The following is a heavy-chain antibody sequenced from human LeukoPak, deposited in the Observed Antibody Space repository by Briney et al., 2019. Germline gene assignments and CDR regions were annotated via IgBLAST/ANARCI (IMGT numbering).Heavy chain of an antibody. Sequence: ASVKVSCKASGYTFTSYGISWVRQAPGQGLEWMGWISAYNGNTNYTQKLQGRVTMTTDTSTSTAYMELRSLRSDDTAVYYCARGDYVWGSYRPYDYWGQGTLVTVSS. CDR2: ISAYNGNT. CDR3: ARGDYVWGSYRPYDY. D-gene: IGHD3-16*02. J-gene: IGHJ4*02. CDR1: GYTFTSYG. V-gene: IGHV1-18*01.